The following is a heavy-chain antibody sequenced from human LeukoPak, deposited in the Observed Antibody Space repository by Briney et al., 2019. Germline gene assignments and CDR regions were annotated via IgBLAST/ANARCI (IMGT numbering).Heavy chain of an antibody. CDR2: IRYDGSNK. CDR3: AKDFGVNCSSTSCYRYFQH. V-gene: IGHV3-30*02. D-gene: IGHD2-2*01. CDR1: GFTFSSYG. J-gene: IGHJ1*01. Sequence: GGSLRLSCAASGFTFSSYGMHWVRQAPGKGLVWVAFIRYDGSNKYYADSVKGRFTISRDNSKNTLYLQMNSLRAEDTAVYYCAKDFGVNCSSTSCYRYFQHWGQGTLVTVSS.